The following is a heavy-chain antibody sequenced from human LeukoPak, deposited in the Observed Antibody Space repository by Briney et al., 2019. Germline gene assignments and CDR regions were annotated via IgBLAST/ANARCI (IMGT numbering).Heavy chain of an antibody. D-gene: IGHD6-19*01. CDR3: ARGIAVAGTGFDY. Sequence: ASVKVSCKASGGTFSSYAISWVRQAPGQGLEWMGRIIPILGIANYAQKFQGRVTITADKSTSTAYMELSSLRSEDTAVYYCARGIAVAGTGFDYWGQGTLVTVSS. V-gene: IGHV1-69*04. CDR1: GGTFSSYA. J-gene: IGHJ4*02. CDR2: IIPILGIA.